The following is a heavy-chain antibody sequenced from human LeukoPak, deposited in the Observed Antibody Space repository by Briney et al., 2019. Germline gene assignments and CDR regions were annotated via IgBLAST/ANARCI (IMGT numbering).Heavy chain of an antibody. CDR2: IYHSGST. CDR1: GGSISSSNW. CDR3: ARILYSYDSSGYHPVYFDY. D-gene: IGHD3-22*01. Sequence: SETLSLTCVVSGGSISSSNWWSWVRQPPGKGLEWIGKIYHSGSTNYNPSLKSRVTISVDKSKNHFSLKLSSVTAADTAVYYCARILYSYDSSGYHPVYFDYWGQGTLVTVSS. J-gene: IGHJ4*02. V-gene: IGHV4-4*02.